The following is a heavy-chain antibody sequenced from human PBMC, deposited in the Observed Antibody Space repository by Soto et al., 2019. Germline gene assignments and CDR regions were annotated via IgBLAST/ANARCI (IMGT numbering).Heavy chain of an antibody. V-gene: IGHV1-69*01. CDR2: IIPKFGTA. CDR3: AKSMIASGGVIGYYHNGMDV. Sequence: QVQLVQSGAEVKEPGSSVKVSCKASGDTFSRSAITWVRQAPGQGLEWMGGIIPKFGTANYAQKLKGRVTISADEFTTTAYLELCSLRSEDTAVYYCAKSMIASGGVIGYYHNGMDVWGQGTTVTVAS. D-gene: IGHD3-16*02. CDR1: GDTFSRSA. J-gene: IGHJ6*02.